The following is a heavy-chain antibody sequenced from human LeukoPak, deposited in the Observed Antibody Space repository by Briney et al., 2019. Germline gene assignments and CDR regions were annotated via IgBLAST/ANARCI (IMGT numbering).Heavy chain of an antibody. J-gene: IGHJ6*02. CDR2: ISYDGSNK. CDR3: ARDFRSTYYYDSSGYGDYYYYGMDV. D-gene: IGHD3-22*01. CDR1: GFTFSSYA. Sequence: GGSLGLSCAASGFTFSSYAMHWVRQAPGKGLEWVAVISYDGSNKYYADSVKGRFTISRDNSKNTLYLQMNSLRAEDTAVYYCARDFRSTYYYDSSGYGDYYYYGMDVWGQGTTVTVSS. V-gene: IGHV3-30-3*01.